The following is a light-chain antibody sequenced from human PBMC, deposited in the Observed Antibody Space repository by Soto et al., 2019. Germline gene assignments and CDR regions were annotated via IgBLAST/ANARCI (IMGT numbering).Light chain of an antibody. CDR1: KILLNSNGYNY. CDR3: MQALHTWT. V-gene: IGKV2-28*01. CDR2: LGS. Sequence: VSNQAPLSLPLSPGVAASISCISSKILLNSNGYNYLDWYLQKPGHSPPLMIYLGSNRDSGVTDSFSGSGSGTDSTLTTSRVEAEDVGVYYCMQALHTWTLGQGTKVYIK. J-gene: IGKJ1*01.